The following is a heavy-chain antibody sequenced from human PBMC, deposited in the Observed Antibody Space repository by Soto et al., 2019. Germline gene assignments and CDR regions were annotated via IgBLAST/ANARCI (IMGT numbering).Heavy chain of an antibody. CDR2: IYNSGST. CDR1: GGSISSYY. CDR3: ARARITMVREVIKYNMYV. V-gene: IGHV4-59*01. Sequence: SETLSLTCTVSGGSISSYYWSWIRRPPGKGLEWIGYIYNSGSTHSNPSLQSRVTISVDTSKNQFSLKLSSVTAADTGIYYCARARITMVREVIKYNMYVCAQRTTVPVSS. J-gene: IGHJ6*02. D-gene: IGHD3-10*01.